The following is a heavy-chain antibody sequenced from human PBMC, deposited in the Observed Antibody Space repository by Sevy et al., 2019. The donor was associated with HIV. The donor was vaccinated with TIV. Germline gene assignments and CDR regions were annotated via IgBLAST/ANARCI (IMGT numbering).Heavy chain of an antibody. CDR2: IKQDGSEK. D-gene: IGHD6-13*01. J-gene: IGHJ4*02. V-gene: IGHV3-7*01. CDR1: GFTFSSYW. CDR3: ARKGALRSHSPSWRSSSRGLDFDY. Sequence: GGSLRLSCAASGFTFSSYWMSWVRQAPGKGLKSVANIKQDGSEKYYVDSVKGRFTISRDNAKNSLYLQMNSLRAEDTAVYYCARKGALRSHSPSWRSSSRGLDFDYWGQGTLVTVSS.